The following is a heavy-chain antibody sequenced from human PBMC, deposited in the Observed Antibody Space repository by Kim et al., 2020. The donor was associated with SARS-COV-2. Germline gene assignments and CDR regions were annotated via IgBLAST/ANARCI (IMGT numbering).Heavy chain of an antibody. CDR2: IFPGDSDT. D-gene: IGHD5-12*01. CDR3: ARLGGSVYETLAY. CDR1: GYTFTNYW. J-gene: IGHJ4*02. Sequence: GESLKISCKASGYTFTNYWIGWVRQMPGKGLEWMGIIFPGDSDTRYSPSFQGQVTISADESISTAYLQWSSLKASDSAMYYCARLGGSVYETLAYWGQGTLVTVSS. V-gene: IGHV5-51*01.